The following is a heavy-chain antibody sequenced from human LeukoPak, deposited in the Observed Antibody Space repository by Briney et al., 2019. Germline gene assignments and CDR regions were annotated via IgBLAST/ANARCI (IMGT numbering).Heavy chain of an antibody. CDR3: ARMRGTVVVEDAYDV. Sequence: KPSETLSLTCTVSGGSISSSSYYWGWIRQPPGKGLEWIGSIYHSGVTDYNPSLKSRVTISVDTSKNQFSLKLSSVTAADTAVYYCARMRGTVVVEDAYDVWGQGTLLSVSS. V-gene: IGHV4-39*07. J-gene: IGHJ3*01. D-gene: IGHD2-15*01. CDR2: IYHSGVT. CDR1: GGSISSSSYY.